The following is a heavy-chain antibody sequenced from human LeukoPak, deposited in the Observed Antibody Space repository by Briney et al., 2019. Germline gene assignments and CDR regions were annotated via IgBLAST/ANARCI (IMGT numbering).Heavy chain of an antibody. CDR1: GYTFTGYY. D-gene: IGHD6-19*01. V-gene: IGHV1-2*02. CDR2: INPNSGGT. Sequence: ASVKVSCKASGYTFTGYYMHWVRQAPGQGLEWMGWINPNSGGTNYAQKFQGRVTMTRDTSISTAYMELSRLRSDDTAVYYCAGPPQASSGWSDPFDYWGQGTLVTVSS. CDR3: AGPPQASSGWSDPFDY. J-gene: IGHJ4*02.